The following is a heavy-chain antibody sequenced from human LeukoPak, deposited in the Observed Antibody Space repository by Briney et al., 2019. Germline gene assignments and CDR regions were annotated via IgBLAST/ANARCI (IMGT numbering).Heavy chain of an antibody. CDR1: AFTVSTYA. CDR2: ISVSGGST. V-gene: IGHV3-23*01. CDR3: AKDQRRGYCNSASCYIDF. D-gene: IGHD2-2*02. Sequence: PGRSLRLSWAAAAFTVSTYAMTCGRQPPGMWLGWVSVISVSGGSTYYADCVKGRFTISRDNSSNTLYLQMNSLRARDTVVYYCAKDQRRGYCNSASCYIDFWGQGTLVTVSS. J-gene: IGHJ4*02.